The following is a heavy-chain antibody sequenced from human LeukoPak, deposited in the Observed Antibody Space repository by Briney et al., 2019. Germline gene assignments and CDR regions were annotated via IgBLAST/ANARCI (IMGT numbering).Heavy chain of an antibody. V-gene: IGHV1-46*01. Sequence: ASVKVSCTASGYTFTSYYMHWVRQAPGQGLEWMGIIYPGGGSTTYAQKFQGRVTMTSDTSTSTVYMELSSLRSEDTAVYYCARDSAQTGGLDYWGQGTLVTVSS. CDR3: ARDSAQTGGLDY. J-gene: IGHJ4*02. CDR1: GYTFTSYY. D-gene: IGHD7-27*01. CDR2: IYPGGGST.